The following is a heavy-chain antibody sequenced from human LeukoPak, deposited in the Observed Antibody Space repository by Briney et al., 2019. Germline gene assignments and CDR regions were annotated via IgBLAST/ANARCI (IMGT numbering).Heavy chain of an antibody. D-gene: IGHD1-26*01. Sequence: ASVKVSCKASGYTFTSYYMHWVRQAPGQGLEWMGIINPSGGSTSYAQKFQGRVTITTDESTSTAYMELSSLRSEDTAVYYCVRDLGGATGRDYWGQGTLVTVSS. V-gene: IGHV1-46*01. CDR3: VRDLGGATGRDY. CDR1: GYTFTSYY. CDR2: INPSGGST. J-gene: IGHJ4*02.